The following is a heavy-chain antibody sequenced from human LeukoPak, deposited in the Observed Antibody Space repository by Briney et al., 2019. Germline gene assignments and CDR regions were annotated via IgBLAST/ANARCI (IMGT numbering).Heavy chain of an antibody. D-gene: IGHD6-13*01. CDR2: ISWNSGSI. CDR1: GFTFDDYA. V-gene: IGHV3-9*01. J-gene: IGHJ4*02. CDR3: AKFYSSSWYSEWSRYYFDY. Sequence: GRSLRLSCAASGFTFDDYAMHWVRQAPGKGLEWVSGISWNSGSIGYADSVKGRFTISRDNAKNSLYLQMNSLRAEDTALYYCAKFYSSSWYSEWSRYYFDYWGQGTLVTVSS.